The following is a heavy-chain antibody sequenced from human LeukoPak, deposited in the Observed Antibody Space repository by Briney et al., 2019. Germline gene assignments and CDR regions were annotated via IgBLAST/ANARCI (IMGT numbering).Heavy chain of an antibody. Sequence: PGGSLRLSCAASGFTFSSYSMNWVRQAPGKGLEWVSSISSSSSYIYYADSVEGRFTISRDNAKNSLYLQMNSLRAEDTAVYYCARDRTRGSNYYMDVWGEGTTVTVSS. CDR3: ARDRTRGSNYYMDV. V-gene: IGHV3-21*01. CDR1: GFTFSSYS. CDR2: ISSSSSYI. D-gene: IGHD3-10*01. J-gene: IGHJ6*03.